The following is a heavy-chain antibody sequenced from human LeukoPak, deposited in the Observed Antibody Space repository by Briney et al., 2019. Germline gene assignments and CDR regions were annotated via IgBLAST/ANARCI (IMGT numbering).Heavy chain of an antibody. Sequence: SVKVSCKASGGTFSSYAISWVRQAPGQGLEWMRRIIPILGIANYAQKFQGRVTITADKSTSTAYMELSSLRSEDTAVYYCARGHYGSGSYYRRGYNWFDPWGQGTLVTVSS. CDR2: IIPILGIA. CDR1: GGTFSSYA. V-gene: IGHV1-69*04. J-gene: IGHJ5*02. CDR3: ARGHYGSGSYYRRGYNWFDP. D-gene: IGHD3-10*01.